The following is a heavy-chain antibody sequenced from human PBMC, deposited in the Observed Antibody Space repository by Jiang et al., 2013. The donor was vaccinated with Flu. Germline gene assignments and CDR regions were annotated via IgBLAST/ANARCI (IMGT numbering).Heavy chain of an antibody. J-gene: IGHJ2*01. Sequence: QLLESGGGSVQPGGSLRFSCLASGFTLKSYAMSWVRQAPGRGLEWVATIEGYGGSTFYADSVKGRFTISRDDAKNSLYLQMNSLRAEDSAVYYCAGDYRHNSGYYWFFDLWGRGTQVTVSS. CDR1: GFTLKSYA. V-gene: IGHV3-23*01. CDR2: IEGYGGST. CDR3: AGDYRHNSGYYWFFDL. D-gene: IGHD3-22*01.